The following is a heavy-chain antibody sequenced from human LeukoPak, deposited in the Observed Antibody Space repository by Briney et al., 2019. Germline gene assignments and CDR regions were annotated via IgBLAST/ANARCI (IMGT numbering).Heavy chain of an antibody. CDR3: ARDRTEYYFDY. V-gene: IGHV1-8*01. Sequence: ASVKVSCKASGYTFTSYDINWVRQATGQGLEWMGWMNPNSGDTGYAQKFQGRVTMTRDMSTSTVYMELSSLRSEDTAVYYCARDRTEYYFDYWGQGTLVTVSS. D-gene: IGHD1-1*01. CDR2: MNPNSGDT. J-gene: IGHJ4*02. CDR1: GYTFTSYD.